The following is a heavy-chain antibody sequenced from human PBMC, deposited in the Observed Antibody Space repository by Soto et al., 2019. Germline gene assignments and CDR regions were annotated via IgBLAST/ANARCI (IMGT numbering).Heavy chain of an antibody. CDR2: VYRSDDT. J-gene: IGHJ6*03. Sequence: GGSLRLSCAASGFSVSSNYMSWIRQAPEKGLEWVSVVYRSDDTNYADSVKGSFTISRDTSKNTLYLNMNSLRADDTAVYYCAREAVFGLTMHYYHYMDVWGKGTTVTVSS. D-gene: IGHD3-3*01. V-gene: IGHV3-66*01. CDR3: AREAVFGLTMHYYHYMDV. CDR1: GFSVSSNY.